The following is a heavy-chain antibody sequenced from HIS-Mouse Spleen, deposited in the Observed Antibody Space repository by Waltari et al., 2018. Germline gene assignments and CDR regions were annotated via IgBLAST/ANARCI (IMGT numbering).Heavy chain of an antibody. Sequence: QVQLQESGPGLVKPSETLSLTCTVSGYSISSGYYWGWIRQPPGKGREWIGSIYHSGSTYFNPSLKGRVTISVDTSKNQFSLKLSSVTAADTAVYYCARVEVVVAAAYNWGQGTLVTVSS. CDR1: GYSISSGYY. J-gene: IGHJ4*02. D-gene: IGHD2-15*01. CDR3: ARVEVVVAAAYN. V-gene: IGHV4-38-2*02. CDR2: IYHSGST.